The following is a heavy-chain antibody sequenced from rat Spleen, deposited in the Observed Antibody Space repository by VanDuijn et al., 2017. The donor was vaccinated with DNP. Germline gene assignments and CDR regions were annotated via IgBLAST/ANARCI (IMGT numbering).Heavy chain of an antibody. D-gene: IGHD1-2*01. V-gene: IGHV2-16*01. CDR1: GFSLSSYG. CDR3: ARTGDYSSYYVMDV. Sequence: QVQLKESGPGLVQPSQTLSLTCTVSGFSLSSYGVSWVRQPPGKGLEWIGAIRSGGSTDYNSALKSRLSISRDTSKSQVLLKMNNLQTEDTAMYFCARTGDYSSYYVMDVWGQGASVTVSS. J-gene: IGHJ4*01. CDR2: IRSGGST.